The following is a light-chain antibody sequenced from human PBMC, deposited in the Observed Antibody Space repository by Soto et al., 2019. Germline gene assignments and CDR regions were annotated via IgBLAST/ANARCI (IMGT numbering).Light chain of an antibody. Sequence: EILMTQSPATLSVSPGERATVSCRASQSVSSNLAWYQQKPGQAPRLLIYGASTRATGIPARFSGSGSGTEFTLTISSLQSEDFVVYYCQQYSNWPSWTFGQGTKVEIK. CDR1: QSVSSN. J-gene: IGKJ1*01. CDR3: QQYSNWPSWT. CDR2: GAS. V-gene: IGKV3-15*01.